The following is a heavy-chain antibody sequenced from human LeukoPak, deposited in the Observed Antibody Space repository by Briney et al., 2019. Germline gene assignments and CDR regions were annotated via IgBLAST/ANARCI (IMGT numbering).Heavy chain of an antibody. V-gene: IGHV4-30-4*01. D-gene: IGHD3-10*01. CDR2: IYYSGST. CDR1: GGSISSGDYY. J-gene: IGHJ4*02. CDR3: ARGYGSGSYFLDY. Sequence: SETLSVTCTVSGGSISSGDYYWSWIRQPPGKGLEWIGYIYYSGSTYYNPSLKSRVTISVDMSKNQFSLTLSSVTAADTAVYYCARGYGSGSYFLDYWGQGTLVTVSS.